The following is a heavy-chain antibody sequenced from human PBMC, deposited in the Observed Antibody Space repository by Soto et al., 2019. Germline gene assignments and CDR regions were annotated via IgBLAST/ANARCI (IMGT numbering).Heavy chain of an antibody. J-gene: IGHJ4*01. D-gene: IGHD3-9*01. CDR3: ARLAKIFHFDN. Sequence: GESLKISCHGSGYIFTNYWIGWVRQMPGKGLEWMGIIYPGDSDTRYSPSFQGQVTISADKPISTAYLQWSSLKASDTAMYYCARLAKIFHFDNWGQGTLVTVYS. V-gene: IGHV5-51*01. CDR1: GYIFTNYW. CDR2: IYPGDSDT.